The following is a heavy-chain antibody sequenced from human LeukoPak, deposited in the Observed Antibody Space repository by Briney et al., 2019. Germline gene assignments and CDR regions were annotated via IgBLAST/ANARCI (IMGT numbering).Heavy chain of an antibody. D-gene: IGHD4-17*01. CDR1: GFTFDDYA. CDR3: AKDMNGDYEYWYFDL. J-gene: IGHJ2*01. Sequence: GGSLRLSCAASGFTFDDYAMHWVRQAPGEGLEWVSGISWNSGSIGYADSEKGRFTISRDNAKNSLYLQMNSLRVEDTALYYCAKDMNGDYEYWYFDLWGRGTLVTVSS. CDR2: ISWNSGSI. V-gene: IGHV3-9*01.